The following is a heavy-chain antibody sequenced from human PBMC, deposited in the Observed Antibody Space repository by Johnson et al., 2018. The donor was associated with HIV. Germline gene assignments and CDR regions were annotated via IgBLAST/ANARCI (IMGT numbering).Heavy chain of an antibody. D-gene: IGHD2-2*01. CDR3: AKERGGYCSSTSCYGDAFDI. CDR2: IYSGGTT. Sequence: VQLVESGGGLIQPGGSLRLSCAASGFTVSSNYMNWVRQAPGKGLEWVSVIYSGGTTYYADSVKGRFTISRDNSKNTLYLQMNSLRAEDTAVYYCAKERGGYCSSTSCYGDAFDIWGQGTMVTVSS. J-gene: IGHJ3*02. CDR1: GFTVSSNY. V-gene: IGHV3-53*01.